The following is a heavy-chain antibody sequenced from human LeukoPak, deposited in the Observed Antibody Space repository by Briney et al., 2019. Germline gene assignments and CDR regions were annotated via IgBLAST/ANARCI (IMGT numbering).Heavy chain of an antibody. J-gene: IGHJ4*02. CDR2: IKQDGSEK. V-gene: IGHV3-7*01. D-gene: IGHD3/OR15-3a*01. CDR3: ARVKRTGDSYFDS. Sequence: PGGSLRLSCAASGFSFSSYWMSWVRQAPGKGLEWVANIKQDGSEKYYVDSVKGRFTISRDNAKYSLYLQMDSLRAEDTAVYYCARVKRTGDSYFDSWGQGTLVTVSS. CDR1: GFSFSSYW.